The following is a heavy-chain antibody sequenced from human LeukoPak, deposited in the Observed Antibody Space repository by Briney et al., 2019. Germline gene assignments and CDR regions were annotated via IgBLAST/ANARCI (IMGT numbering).Heavy chain of an antibody. Sequence: SETLSLTCTVSGGSISSRSYYWGWIRQPPGKGLEWIGSIYYSGSTYYNPSLQSRVTISVDTSKNQFSLKLNSVAAADTAVYYCASFYCSGGSCYQYFSYYYMDVWGKGTTVTISS. V-gene: IGHV4-39*01. D-gene: IGHD2-15*01. CDR1: GGSISSRSYY. CDR3: ASFYCSGGSCYQYFSYYYMDV. J-gene: IGHJ6*03. CDR2: IYYSGST.